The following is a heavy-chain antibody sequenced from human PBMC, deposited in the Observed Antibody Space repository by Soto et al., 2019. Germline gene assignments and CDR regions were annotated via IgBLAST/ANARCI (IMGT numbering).Heavy chain of an antibody. CDR3: ARAPPGYCSSTSCPWGFDYYYYYMDV. J-gene: IGHJ6*03. CDR1: GGSFSGYY. Sequence: PSETLSLTCAVYGGSFSGYYWSWIRQPQGRGLEWIGEINHSGSTNYNPSLKSRVTISVDTSKNQFSLKLSSVTAADTAVYYCARAPPGYCSSTSCPWGFDYYYYYMDVWGKGTTVTVSS. CDR2: INHSGST. V-gene: IGHV4-34*01. D-gene: IGHD2-2*01.